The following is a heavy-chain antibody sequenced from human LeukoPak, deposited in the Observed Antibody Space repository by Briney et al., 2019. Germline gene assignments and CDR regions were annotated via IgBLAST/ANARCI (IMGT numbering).Heavy chain of an antibody. CDR2: ISGSGGST. D-gene: IGHD2-15*01. J-gene: IGHJ4*02. V-gene: IGHV3-23*01. CDR3: AKDEGYCSGGSCYYFDY. Sequence: GGSLRLSCAASGFTFSSYAMSWVRQAPGRGLEWVSAISGSGGSTYYADSVKGRFTISRDNSKNTLYLQMNSLRAEDTAVYYCAKDEGYCSGGSCYYFDYWGQGTLVTVSS. CDR1: GFTFSSYA.